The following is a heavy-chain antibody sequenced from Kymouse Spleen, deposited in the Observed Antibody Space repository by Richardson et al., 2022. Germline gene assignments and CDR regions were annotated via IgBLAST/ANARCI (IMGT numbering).Heavy chain of an antibody. V-gene: IGHV4-34*01. Sequence: QVQLQQWGAGLLKPSETLSLTCAVYGGSFSGYYWSWIRQPPGKGLEWIGEINHSGSTNYNPSLKSRVTISVDTSKNQFSLKLSSVTAADTAVYYCARGGQARPFDYWGQGTLVTVSS. CDR3: ARGGQARPFDY. CDR2: INHSGST. J-gene: IGHJ4*02. D-gene: IGHD6-6*01. CDR1: GGSFSGYY.